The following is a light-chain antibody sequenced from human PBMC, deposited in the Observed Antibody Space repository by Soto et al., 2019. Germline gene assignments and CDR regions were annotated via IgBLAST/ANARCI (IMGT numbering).Light chain of an antibody. CDR3: QQYGTSPLT. Sequence: EIVLTQSPGTLSLSPGERATLSCRASQSVRSNYLAWYQQKPGQAPRLLIYGASNRATGIPDRFSGSGSGTDFTLTISRLETEDFALYYCQQYGTSPLTFGGGAKVEIK. CDR2: GAS. J-gene: IGKJ4*01. V-gene: IGKV3-20*01. CDR1: QSVRSNY.